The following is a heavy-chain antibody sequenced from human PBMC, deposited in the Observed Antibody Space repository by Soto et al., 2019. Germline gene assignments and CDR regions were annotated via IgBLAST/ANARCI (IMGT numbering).Heavy chain of an antibody. D-gene: IGHD1-26*01. Sequence: QVQLVQSGAEVKKPGSSVKVSCKASGGTFSSYAISWVRQAPGQGLEWLGGIIPIFGTANYAQKFQGRVTITADKSTSTAYMELSSLRSEDTAVYYCARGLFDRYSGRPARFDYWGQGTLVTVSS. J-gene: IGHJ4*02. CDR1: GGTFSSYA. V-gene: IGHV1-69*06. CDR2: IIPIFGTA. CDR3: ARGLFDRYSGRPARFDY.